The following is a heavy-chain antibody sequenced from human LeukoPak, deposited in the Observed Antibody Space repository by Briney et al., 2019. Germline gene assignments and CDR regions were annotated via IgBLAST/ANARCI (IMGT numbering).Heavy chain of an antibody. V-gene: IGHV1-8*01. J-gene: IGHJ6*02. D-gene: IGHD3-22*01. CDR1: GYTFTSYD. Sequence: ASVKVSCKASGYTFTSYDINWVRQATGQGLEWMGWMNPNSGKTGYAQKFQGRVTMTRNTSISTAYMELSGLRSEDTAVYYCARKNYYDSSGYYVVYYYYGMDVWGQGTTVTVSS. CDR2: MNPNSGKT. CDR3: ARKNYYDSSGYYVVYYYYGMDV.